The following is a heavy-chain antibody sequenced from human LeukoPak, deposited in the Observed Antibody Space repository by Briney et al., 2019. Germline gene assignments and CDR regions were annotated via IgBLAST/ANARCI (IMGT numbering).Heavy chain of an antibody. CDR2: INPNTGDT. D-gene: IGHD2-15*01. CDR1: GYTFTGYY. Sequence: GASVKVSCKASGYTFTGYYLFWVRQAPGQGLEWMGWINPNTGDTRYGQKFQGRVTLTRDTSIRTTYMELSSLRSDDTAVYYCARDDRFCNGDNHYPDLGYWGQGTLVTVSS. V-gene: IGHV1-2*02. CDR3: ARDDRFCNGDNHYPDLGY. J-gene: IGHJ4*02.